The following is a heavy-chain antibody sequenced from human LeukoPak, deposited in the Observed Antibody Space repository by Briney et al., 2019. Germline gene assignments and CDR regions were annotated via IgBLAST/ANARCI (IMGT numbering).Heavy chain of an antibody. CDR2: IHYSGNT. D-gene: IGHD2-2*01. CDR1: GGPIRSYF. CDR3: SLYCSSASCYGWDAFDI. Sequence: SETLSLTCTVSGGPIRSYFRSWIRQTPGKGLEWIGDIHYSGNTNYNPSLKSRVTISVDTSETQFSLKLSSVSPEESEAYYYSLYCSSASCYGWDAFDIWGQGTMVTVSS. J-gene: IGHJ3*02. V-gene: IGHV4-59*01.